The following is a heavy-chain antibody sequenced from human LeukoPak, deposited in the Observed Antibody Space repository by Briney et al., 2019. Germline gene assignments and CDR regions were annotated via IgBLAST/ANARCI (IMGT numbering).Heavy chain of an antibody. CDR2: IIPIFGTA. CDR1: GGTFSSYA. CDR3: ARDPEWGYCSSTSCYDLGFLVY. D-gene: IGHD2-2*01. J-gene: IGHJ4*02. V-gene: IGHV1-69*13. Sequence: SVKVSCKASGGTFSSYAISWVRQAPGQGLEWMGGIIPIFGTANYAQKFQGRVTITADESTSTAYMELSSLRSEDTAVYYCARDPEWGYCSSTSCYDLGFLVYWGQGTLVTVSS.